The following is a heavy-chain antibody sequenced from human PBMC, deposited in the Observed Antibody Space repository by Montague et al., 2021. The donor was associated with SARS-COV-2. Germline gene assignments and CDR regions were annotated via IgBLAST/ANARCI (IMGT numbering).Heavy chain of an antibody. CDR2: ISWSSGSI. CDR3: AKEGMGGGYFDY. CDR1: GFTFDDYA. D-gene: IGHD3-16*01. V-gene: IGHV3-9*01. J-gene: IGHJ4*02. Sequence: SLRLSCSASGFTFDDYAMHWVRQAPGKGLEWVSGISWSSGSIGYXDSVKGRFTISRDNAKNSLYLQMNSLRAEDTALYYCAKEGMGGGYFDYWGQGTLVTVSS.